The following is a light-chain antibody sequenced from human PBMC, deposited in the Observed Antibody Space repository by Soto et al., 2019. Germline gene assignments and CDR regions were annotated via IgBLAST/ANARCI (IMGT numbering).Light chain of an antibody. CDR3: QQYDNAAQFT. Sequence: DIQMTQSPPSLSVSVGDRVTITCQASQDIGYYLNWYQQKPGKAHKFLIYDVSNLETGVSSRFSGSGSGTVFTLPISSLQPEDIATYYCQQYDNAAQFTFGQGTKLEIK. J-gene: IGKJ2*01. CDR1: QDIGYY. V-gene: IGKV1-33*01. CDR2: DVS.